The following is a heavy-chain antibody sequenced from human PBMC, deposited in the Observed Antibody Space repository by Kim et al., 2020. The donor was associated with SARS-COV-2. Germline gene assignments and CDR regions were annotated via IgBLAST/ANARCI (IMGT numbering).Heavy chain of an antibody. Sequence: SETLSLTCAVYGGSFSGYYWSWIRQPPGKGLECIGEINHSGSTNYNPSLKSRVTISVDTSKNQFSLKLSSVTAADTAVYYCARAPPIAVAGALDYWGQGTLVTVSS. V-gene: IGHV4-34*01. CDR2: INHSGST. CDR1: GGSFSGYY. D-gene: IGHD6-19*01. J-gene: IGHJ4*02. CDR3: ARAPPIAVAGALDY.